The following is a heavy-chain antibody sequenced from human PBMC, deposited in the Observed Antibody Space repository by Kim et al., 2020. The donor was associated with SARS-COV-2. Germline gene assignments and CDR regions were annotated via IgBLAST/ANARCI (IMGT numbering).Heavy chain of an antibody. CDR3: VRDRMGGAFDI. D-gene: IGHD3-16*01. J-gene: IGHJ3*02. CDR2: I. V-gene: IGHV3-48*02. Sequence: IYYADSEKGRFTIARDNAKNSLCLQMNSLRDEDTAVYYCVRDRMGGAFDIWGQGTMVTVSS.